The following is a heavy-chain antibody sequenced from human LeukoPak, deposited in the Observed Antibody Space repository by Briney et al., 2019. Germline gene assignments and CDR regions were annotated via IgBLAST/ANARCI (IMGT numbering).Heavy chain of an antibody. CDR1: GFTFSSYA. V-gene: IGHV3-23*01. CDR2: ISGSGGST. J-gene: IGHJ3*02. CDR3: AKGNTMVRGPKGAFDI. D-gene: IGHD3-10*01. Sequence: GGSLRLSCAASGFTFSSYAMSWVRQALGKGLEWVSAISGSGGSTYYADSVKGRFTISRDNSKNTLYLQMNSLRAEDTAVYYCAKGNTMVRGPKGAFDIWGQGTMVTVSS.